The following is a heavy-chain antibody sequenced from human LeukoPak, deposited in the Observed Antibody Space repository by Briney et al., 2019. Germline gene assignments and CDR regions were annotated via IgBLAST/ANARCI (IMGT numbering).Heavy chain of an antibody. J-gene: IGHJ4*02. CDR1: GGSFSGYY. Sequence: SETLSLTCAVYGGSFSGYYWSWIRQPPGKGLEWIGEINHSGSTNYNPSLKSRVTISVDTSKNQFSLKLSSVTAADTAVYYCARVGYYYDSSGYYYAFDYWGQGTLVTVSS. CDR2: INHSGST. CDR3: ARVGYYYDSSGYYYAFDY. V-gene: IGHV4-34*01. D-gene: IGHD3-22*01.